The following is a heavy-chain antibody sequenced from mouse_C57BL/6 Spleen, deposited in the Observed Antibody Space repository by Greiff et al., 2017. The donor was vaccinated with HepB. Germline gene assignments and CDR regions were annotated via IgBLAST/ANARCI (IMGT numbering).Heavy chain of an antibody. J-gene: IGHJ3*01. Sequence: DVKLQESGEGLVKPGGSLKLSCAASGFTFSSYAMSWVSQTPEKRLEWVAYISRGGDYIYYADTVKGRFTISRDNARNTLYLQMSSLQSEDTAMYYCTRDQDDYDAWFAYWGQGTLVTVSA. CDR2: ISRGGDYI. V-gene: IGHV5-9-1*02. CDR3: TRDQDDYDAWFAY. D-gene: IGHD2-4*01. CDR1: GFTFSSYA.